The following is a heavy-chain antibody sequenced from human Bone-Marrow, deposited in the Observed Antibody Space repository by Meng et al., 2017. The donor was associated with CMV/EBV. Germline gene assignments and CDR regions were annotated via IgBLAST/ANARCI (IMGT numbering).Heavy chain of an antibody. D-gene: IGHD5-18*01. CDR1: GGSVSSGDYY. Sequence: SETLCLTCTVSGGSVSSGDYYWSWIRQPPGKGLEWIGYIHNSGDTNYNPSLKSRVTISVDTSKNQFSLKVSSVTAADTAVYYCARDRWIHLWSEVYYSYAMDVWGPGTTVTVSS. CDR2: IHNSGDT. V-gene: IGHV4-61*08. J-gene: IGHJ6*02. CDR3: ARDRWIHLWSEVYYSYAMDV.